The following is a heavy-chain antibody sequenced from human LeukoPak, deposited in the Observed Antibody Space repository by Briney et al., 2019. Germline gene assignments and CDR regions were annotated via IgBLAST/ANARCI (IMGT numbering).Heavy chain of an antibody. CDR2: IYYTGSA. D-gene: IGHD3-22*01. J-gene: IGHJ4*02. Sequence: SETLSLTCFVSGVSIGSSNYYWGWLRQPPGKGLEWIESIYYTGSAYYNPSLKRRLTISVDTSENQFALNLSSAAAADTAVYYCARQYYFDSSAFDYWGQGTLVTVSS. CDR1: GVSIGSSNYY. CDR3: ARQYYFDSSAFDY. V-gene: IGHV4-39*01.